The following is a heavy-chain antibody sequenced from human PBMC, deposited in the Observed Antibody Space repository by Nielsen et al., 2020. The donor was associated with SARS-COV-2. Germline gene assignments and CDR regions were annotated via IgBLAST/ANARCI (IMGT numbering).Heavy chain of an antibody. D-gene: IGHD2/OR15-2a*01. Sequence: GESLKISCAASGFTFSDYYMSWIRQAPGKGLEWVSYISSSGSTIYYADSVKGRFTISRDNAKNSLYLQMNSLSAEDTAVYYCARVLLGYYGMDVWGQGTTVTVSS. V-gene: IGHV3-11*01. CDR2: ISSSGSTI. CDR3: ARVLLGYYGMDV. CDR1: GFTFSDYY. J-gene: IGHJ6*02.